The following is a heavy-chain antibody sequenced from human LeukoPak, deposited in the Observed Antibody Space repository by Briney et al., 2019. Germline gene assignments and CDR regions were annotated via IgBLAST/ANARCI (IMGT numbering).Heavy chain of an antibody. CDR3: AAHCPGYCSGGSCYASY. J-gene: IGHJ4*02. CDR1: GGSISSVY. CDR2: IDYSGST. V-gene: IGHV4-59*12. D-gene: IGHD2-15*01. Sequence: SETLSLTCTVSGGSISSVYWSWIRQPPGKGLEWIGYIDYSGSTKYNPSLKSRVAISLETSKSQFSLKLSSVTAADTAVYFCAAHCPGYCSGGSCYASYWGQGTLVTVSS.